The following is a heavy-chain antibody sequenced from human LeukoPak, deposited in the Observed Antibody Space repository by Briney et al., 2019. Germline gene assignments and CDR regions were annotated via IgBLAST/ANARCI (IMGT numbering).Heavy chain of an antibody. CDR3: AKRSAAGTVGYFDY. CDR2: LSSSSSYI. V-gene: IGHV3-21*04. CDR1: GFPFSSHR. Sequence: GGPLRLSCAASGFPFSSHRLNWVRQAPGRALEWVSSLSSSSSYIYCADSVKGRFTISRDNAKNSLYLQMHSLIAEDTALYYCAKRSAAGTVGYFDYWGQGTLVTVSS. D-gene: IGHD6-13*01. J-gene: IGHJ4*02.